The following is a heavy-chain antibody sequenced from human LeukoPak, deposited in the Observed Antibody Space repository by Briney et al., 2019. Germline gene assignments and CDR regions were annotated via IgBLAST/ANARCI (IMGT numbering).Heavy chain of an antibody. CDR1: GGSFSGYY. CDR3: ARHCYYGSGSYCPYYFDY. CDR2: INHSGST. V-gene: IGHV4-34*01. D-gene: IGHD3-10*01. J-gene: IGHJ4*02. Sequence: SETLSLTCAVYGGSFSGYYWSWIRQPPGKGLEWIGEINHSGSTNYNPSFKSRVTMSVDMSKNQFSLKLSSVTAADTAVYYCARHCYYGSGSYCPYYFDYWGQGTLVTVSS.